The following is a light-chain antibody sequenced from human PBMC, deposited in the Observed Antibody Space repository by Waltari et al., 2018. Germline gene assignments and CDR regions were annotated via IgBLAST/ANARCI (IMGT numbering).Light chain of an antibody. CDR3: QQYGSSPNT. CDR1: QSVSSGN. Sequence: CRARQSVSSGNLAWYRQKPGQAPRLLIYGASSRATGIPDRFSGSGSGTDFTLTISRLEPEDFAVYYCQQYGSSPNTFGQGTKLEIK. CDR2: GAS. J-gene: IGKJ2*01. V-gene: IGKV3-20*01.